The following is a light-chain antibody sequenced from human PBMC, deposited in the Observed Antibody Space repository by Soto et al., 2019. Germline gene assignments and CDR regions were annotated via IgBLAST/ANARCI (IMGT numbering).Light chain of an antibody. CDR3: SSYTSSSIDYV. V-gene: IGLV2-14*01. CDR2: EVS. CDR1: SSDVGGYNY. J-gene: IGLJ1*01. Sequence: QYALTQPASVSGSPGQSITISCTGTSSDVGGYNYVSWYQQHPGKAPKLMIYEVSNRPSGVSNRFSGSKSGNTASLTISGLQAEDEADYSCSSYTSSSIDYVFGTGTKVTVL.